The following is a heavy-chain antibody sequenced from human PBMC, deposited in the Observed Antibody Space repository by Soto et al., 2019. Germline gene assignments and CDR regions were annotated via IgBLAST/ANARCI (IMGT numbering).Heavy chain of an antibody. CDR1: GGTFSSYA. D-gene: IGHD3-22*01. CDR3: ARNYYDSSGRLYYFDY. CDR2: IIPIFGTA. V-gene: IGHV1-69*06. J-gene: IGHJ4*02. Sequence: SVKVSCKASGGTFSSYAISGVRQAPGQGLEWVGGIIPIFGTANYAQKFQGRVTITADKSTSTAYMELSSLRSEDTAVYYCARNYYDSSGRLYYFDYWGQGTLVTVSS.